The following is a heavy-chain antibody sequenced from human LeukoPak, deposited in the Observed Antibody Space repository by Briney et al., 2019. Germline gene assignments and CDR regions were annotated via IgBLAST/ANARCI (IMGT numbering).Heavy chain of an antibody. CDR3: ARETSLAGFASGLGFNY. D-gene: IGHD6-19*01. J-gene: IGHJ4*02. CDR2: VYYSGTT. CDR1: GGPIHTYY. Sequence: SETLSLTCSVSGGPIHTYYWTWIRQPPGKGLEWIGNVYYSGTTYYNPSLKSRVTMSIDTSKNHFSLKLTSVTAADTATYYCARETSLAGFASGLGFNYWGQGILVTVSS. V-gene: IGHV4-59*13.